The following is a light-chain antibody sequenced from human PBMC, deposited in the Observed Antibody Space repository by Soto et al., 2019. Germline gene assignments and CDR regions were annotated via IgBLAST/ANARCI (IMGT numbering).Light chain of an antibody. J-gene: IGKJ4*01. V-gene: IGKV3-11*01. CDR1: QSVSNNY. CDR3: QQRSNWPPSLT. Sequence: EIVLTQSPATLSLSPGERTTLSCRASQSVSNNYLAWYQQKPGQAPRLLIYGASNRATGIPDRFSGSGSGTDFTLTISSLEPEDFAVYYCQQRSNWPPSLTFGGGTKVDIK. CDR2: GAS.